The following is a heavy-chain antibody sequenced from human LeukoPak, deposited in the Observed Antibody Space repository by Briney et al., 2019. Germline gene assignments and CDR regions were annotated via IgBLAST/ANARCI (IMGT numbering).Heavy chain of an antibody. J-gene: IGHJ6*02. V-gene: IGHV1-3*01. Sequence: ASVKVSCKASGGTFSNYAITWVRQAPGQGLEWMGWINAGNGNTKYSQKFQGRVTITRDTSASTAYMELSRLRSDDTAVYYCATPAGTTNYYYYYGMDVWGQGTTVTVSS. CDR3: ATPAGTTNYYYYYGMDV. D-gene: IGHD1/OR15-1a*01. CDR1: GGTFSNYA. CDR2: INAGNGNT.